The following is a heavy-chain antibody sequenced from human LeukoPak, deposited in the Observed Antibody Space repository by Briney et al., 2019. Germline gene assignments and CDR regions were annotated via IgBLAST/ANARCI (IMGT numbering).Heavy chain of an antibody. Sequence: PGGSLRLSCAASGFTFSSYGMHWVRQAPGKGLEWVAFIRYDGSNKYYADSVKGRFTISRDNSKNTLYLQMYSLRPEDTAVYYCARDGYHYGSGTYMYESGPAAPDYWGQGTLVTVSS. D-gene: IGHD3-10*01. CDR1: GFTFSSYG. CDR3: ARDGYHYGSGTYMYESGPAAPDY. J-gene: IGHJ4*02. CDR2: IRYDGSNK. V-gene: IGHV3-30*02.